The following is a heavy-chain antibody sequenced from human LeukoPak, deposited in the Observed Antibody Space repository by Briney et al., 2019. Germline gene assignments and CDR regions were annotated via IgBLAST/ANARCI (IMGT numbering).Heavy chain of an antibody. Sequence: GGSLRLSCAASGFTFSSYAMHWVRQAPGKGLEWVAVISYDGSNKYYADSVKGRFTISRDNSKNTLYLQMNSLRAEDTAVYYCARGGYCSGGSCYLNWFNPWGQGTLVTVSS. J-gene: IGHJ5*02. D-gene: IGHD2-15*01. CDR3: ARGGYCSGGSCYLNWFNP. CDR1: GFTFSSYA. V-gene: IGHV3-30*04. CDR2: ISYDGSNK.